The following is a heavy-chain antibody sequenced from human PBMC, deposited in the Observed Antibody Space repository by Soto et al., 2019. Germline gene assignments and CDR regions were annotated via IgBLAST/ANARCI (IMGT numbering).Heavy chain of an antibody. Sequence: QVQLVQSGAEVKKPGASVKVSCKASGYTFTSYGISWVRQAPGQGLEWMGWISAYNGNTNYAQKLQGRVTMTTDTSTSTAYMERRSVRSDDTAVYYSARVVWFGELLPQGCGMDVWGQGTTVTVSS. CDR1: GYTFTSYG. V-gene: IGHV1-18*01. D-gene: IGHD3-10*01. CDR3: ARVVWFGELLPQGCGMDV. J-gene: IGHJ6*02. CDR2: ISAYNGNT.